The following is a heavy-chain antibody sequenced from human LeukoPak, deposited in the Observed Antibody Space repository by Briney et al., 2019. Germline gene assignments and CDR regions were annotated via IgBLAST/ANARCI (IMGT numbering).Heavy chain of an antibody. CDR2: IYYSGST. D-gene: IGHD6-13*01. J-gene: IGHJ4*02. CDR1: AGPISSYY. CDR3: AREVAAVHYFDY. Sequence: PSYTLSLTCTVSAGPISSYYWSWIRQPPGNGLEWIGYIYYSGSTNYNPSLKSRVTISVDTSKNQFSLKLSSVTAADTAVYYCAREVAAVHYFDYWGQGTLVTVSS. V-gene: IGHV4-59*01.